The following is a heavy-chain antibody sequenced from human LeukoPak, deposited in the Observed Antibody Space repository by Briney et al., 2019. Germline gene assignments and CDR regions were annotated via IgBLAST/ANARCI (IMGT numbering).Heavy chain of an antibody. J-gene: IGHJ6*02. CDR1: GFTFSSDW. Sequence: GGSLRLSCAASGFTFSSDWMSWVRQAPGKGLEGVADIKQDGSEKYYVDSVKGRFTISRDNAKNSLYLQMNSLRAEDTAVYYCARDSPTYYYDSSGYYTYYYGMDVWGQGTTVTVSS. CDR2: IKQDGSEK. D-gene: IGHD3-22*01. CDR3: ARDSPTYYYDSSGYYTYYYGMDV. V-gene: IGHV3-7*01.